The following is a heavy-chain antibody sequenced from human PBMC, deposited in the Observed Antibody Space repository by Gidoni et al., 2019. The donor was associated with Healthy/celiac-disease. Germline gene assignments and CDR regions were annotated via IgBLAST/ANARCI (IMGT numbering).Heavy chain of an antibody. D-gene: IGHD5-18*01. J-gene: IGHJ3*02. CDR3: ARDRGCNFGYYAFDI. CDR2: VSSSSSYI. Sequence: EVQLVESGGGLVKPGGSVRLSCAASGCPVSSYSMNWVRQARGKGLEWDSSVSSSSSYIYYADSVKGRFTSSSDNAKDSLYLQMNSLRAEDTAVYYCARDRGCNFGYYAFDIWGQGTMVTVSS. CDR1: GCPVSSYS. V-gene: IGHV3-21*01.